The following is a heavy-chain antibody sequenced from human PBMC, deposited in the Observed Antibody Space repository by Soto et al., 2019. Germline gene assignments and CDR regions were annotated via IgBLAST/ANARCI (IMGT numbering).Heavy chain of an antibody. CDR1: GFTFSTYA. J-gene: IGHJ4*02. Sequence: QVQLVESGGGVVQPGRSLRLSCAASGFTFSTYAMHWVRQPPGKGLEWVAVIWYDGSSKYYADSVKGRFTISRDNSKNTLYLQMNSLRAEDTALYYCARGDAYYYGSGSYDYWGQGTLVTVSS. V-gene: IGHV3-33*01. CDR3: ARGDAYYYGSGSYDY. D-gene: IGHD3-10*01. CDR2: IWYDGSSK.